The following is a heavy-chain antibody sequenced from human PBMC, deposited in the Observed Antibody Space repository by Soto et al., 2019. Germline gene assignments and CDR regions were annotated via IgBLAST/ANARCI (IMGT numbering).Heavy chain of an antibody. CDR3: AKGSASGSPYYFDF. D-gene: IGHD6-25*01. CDR1: GFTFSNYA. V-gene: IGHV3-23*01. Sequence: GGSLRLSCAASGFTFSNYAMSWVRQAPGRGLEWVSAITGSGGDTYHADSVKGRFTISRDNSKNTLFLQMNRLRADDTAVYYCAKGSASGSPYYFDFWGQGTLVTVSS. J-gene: IGHJ4*02. CDR2: ITGSGGDT.